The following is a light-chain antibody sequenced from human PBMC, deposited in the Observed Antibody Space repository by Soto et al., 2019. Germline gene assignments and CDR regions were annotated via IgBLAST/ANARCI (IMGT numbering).Light chain of an antibody. Sequence: EIVLTQSPGTLSLSPGERATLSCRASQSVSSSYLAWYQQRPGQAPRLLTYDASTRATGIPDRVSGNGSGKNFPLTISRLEPEDFAVYYCQQFGSSRWTFGQGTKVEI. CDR3: QQFGSSRWT. CDR1: QSVSSSY. CDR2: DAS. J-gene: IGKJ1*01. V-gene: IGKV3-20*01.